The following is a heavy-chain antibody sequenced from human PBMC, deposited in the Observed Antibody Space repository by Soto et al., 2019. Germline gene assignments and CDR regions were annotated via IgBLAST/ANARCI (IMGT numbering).Heavy chain of an antibody. V-gene: IGHV1-18*01. J-gene: IGHJ4*02. Sequence: ASVKVSCKASGYPFNIFGISWVRQAPGQGLEWMGWISARNGNTDYAQKVQGRVTMTTDTATSTAYMELRSLKSDDTSIYYCARAGAEVTSHFDYWGQGTLVTLSS. CDR2: ISARNGNT. CDR3: ARAGAEVTSHFDY. CDR1: GYPFNIFG. D-gene: IGHD2-21*02.